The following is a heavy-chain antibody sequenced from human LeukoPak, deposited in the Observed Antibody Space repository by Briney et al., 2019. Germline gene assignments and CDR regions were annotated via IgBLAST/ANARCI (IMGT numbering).Heavy chain of an antibody. J-gene: IGHJ4*02. CDR1: GFTFSSYG. Sequence: GGSLRLSCAASGFTFSSYGMHWVRQAPGKGLEWVAFIRYDGSNKYYADSVKGRFTISRDNSKNTLYLQMNSLRAEDTAVYYCAKGGLWFGTYYFDYWGQGALVIVSS. CDR3: AKGGLWFGTYYFDY. V-gene: IGHV3-30*02. CDR2: IRYDGSNK. D-gene: IGHD3-10*01.